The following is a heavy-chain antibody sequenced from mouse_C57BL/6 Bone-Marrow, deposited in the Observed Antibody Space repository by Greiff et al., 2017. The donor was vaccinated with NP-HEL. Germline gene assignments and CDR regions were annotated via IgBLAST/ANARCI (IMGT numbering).Heavy chain of an antibody. D-gene: IGHD1-1*01. CDR1: GYTFTEYT. V-gene: IGHV1-62-2*01. J-gene: IGHJ1*03. CDR3: ARHGDYFGSSYGYFDV. CDR2: FYPGSGSI. Sequence: VKLQESGAELVKPGASVKLSCKASGYTFTEYTIHWVKQRSGQGLEWIGWFYPGSGSIKYNEKFKDKATLNADKPSRNVYIDLIRLTSEVSAVYFCARHGDYFGSSYGYFDVWGTGTTVTVSS.